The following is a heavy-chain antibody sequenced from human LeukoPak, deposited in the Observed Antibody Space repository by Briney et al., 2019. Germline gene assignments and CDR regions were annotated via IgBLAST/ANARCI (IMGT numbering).Heavy chain of an antibody. CDR1: GFTFSSYG. D-gene: IGHD1-26*01. CDR3: AKDVEKYSGSYLGVFDI. J-gene: IGHJ3*02. V-gene: IGHV3-30*02. Sequence: GSLRLSCAASGFTFSSYGMHWVRQAPGKGLEWVAFIRYDGSNKYYADSVKGRFTISRDNSKNTLYLQMNSLRAEDTAVYYCAKDVEKYSGSYLGVFDIWGQETMVTVSS. CDR2: IRYDGSNK.